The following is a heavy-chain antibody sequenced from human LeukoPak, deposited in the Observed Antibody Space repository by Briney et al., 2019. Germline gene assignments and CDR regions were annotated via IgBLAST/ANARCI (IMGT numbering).Heavy chain of an antibody. Sequence: ASVKVSCKTSGYNFASYAMHWLRQAPGQSPEWMGSINGDNGNTKYSEKFQGRVTFTRDTSASSAYMELSRLRSEDTAVYYCARSSSGTYHYGGQGTLVTVSS. D-gene: IGHD3-10*01. CDR2: INGDNGNT. CDR1: GYNFASYA. V-gene: IGHV1-3*01. CDR3: ARSSSGTYHY. J-gene: IGHJ4*02.